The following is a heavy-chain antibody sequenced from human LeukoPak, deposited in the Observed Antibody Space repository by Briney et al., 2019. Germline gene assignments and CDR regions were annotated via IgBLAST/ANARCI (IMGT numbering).Heavy chain of an antibody. CDR3: AKDYGDYLDV. D-gene: IGHD4-17*01. Sequence: GGSLRLSCAASGFTFSNYWMTWVRQAPGKGLEWVANIKQDGSEKYYVDSVKGRFTISRDNSKNTLYLQMNSLRAEDTAVYYCAKDYGDYLDVWGQGTLVTVSS. CDR2: IKQDGSEK. J-gene: IGHJ4*02. V-gene: IGHV3-7*01. CDR1: GFTFSNYW.